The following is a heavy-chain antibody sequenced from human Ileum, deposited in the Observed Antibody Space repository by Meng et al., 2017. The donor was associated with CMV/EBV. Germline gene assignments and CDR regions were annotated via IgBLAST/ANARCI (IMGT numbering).Heavy chain of an antibody. V-gene: IGHV3-49*04. CDR3: SFWRFYQYLEN. CDR1: GFTFTDYA. J-gene: IGHJ4*02. D-gene: IGHD3-3*01. Sequence: GASLKISCTTSGFTFTDYAMSWVRQAPGKGLEWLSSIRSKAHGGATEYATSVEGRITISRDDFTSIAYLEINSLQADDTAIHYCSFWRFYQYLENWGQGSLVTVSS. CDR2: IRSKAHGGAT.